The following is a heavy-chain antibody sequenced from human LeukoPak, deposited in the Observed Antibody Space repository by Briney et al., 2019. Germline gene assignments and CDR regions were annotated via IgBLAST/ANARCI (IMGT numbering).Heavy chain of an antibody. CDR2: ISAYNGNT. Sequence: ASVKVSCKASGYTFTSYGISWVRQAPGQGLEWMGWISAYNGNTNYAQKLQGRVTMTTDTSTSTAYMELRSLRSDDTAVYYCARELTTMVRGVTSCYFDYWGQGTLVTVSS. J-gene: IGHJ4*02. CDR1: GYTFTSYG. V-gene: IGHV1-18*04. CDR3: ARELTTMVRGVTSCYFDY. D-gene: IGHD3-10*01.